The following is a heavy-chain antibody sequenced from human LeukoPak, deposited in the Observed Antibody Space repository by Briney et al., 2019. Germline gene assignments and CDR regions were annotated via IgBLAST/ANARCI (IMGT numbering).Heavy chain of an antibody. Sequence: ASVKVSCKASGGTFNTYAISWVRQAPGQGLEWMGWISAYNGNTNYAQKLQGRVTMTTDTSTSTAYMELRSLRSDDTAVYYCARDPRLGGSAFDIWGQGTMVTVSS. V-gene: IGHV1-18*01. CDR3: ARDPRLGGSAFDI. CDR1: GGTFNTYA. D-gene: IGHD1-26*01. J-gene: IGHJ3*02. CDR2: ISAYNGNT.